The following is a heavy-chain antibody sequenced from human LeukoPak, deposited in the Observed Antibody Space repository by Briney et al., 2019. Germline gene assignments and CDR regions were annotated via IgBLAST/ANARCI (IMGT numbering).Heavy chain of an antibody. V-gene: IGHV3-9*03. Sequence: PGGSLRLSCAASGFTFDDYGMHWVRQAPGKGLEWVSGISWSSASIVYADSVKGRFTISRDNAKNYLYLQMNSLRAGDMALYYCAKAPYSSAWAGAFDFWGQGTMVTVSS. J-gene: IGHJ3*01. CDR1: GFTFDDYG. D-gene: IGHD6-19*01. CDR2: ISWSSASI. CDR3: AKAPYSSAWAGAFDF.